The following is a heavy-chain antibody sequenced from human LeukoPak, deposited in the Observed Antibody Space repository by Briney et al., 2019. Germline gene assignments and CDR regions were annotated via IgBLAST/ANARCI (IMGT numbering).Heavy chain of an antibody. CDR1: GGSFSGYY. V-gene: IGHV4-34*01. CDR3: ARWEGRSYYDFDY. CDR2: INHSGST. J-gene: IGHJ4*02. Sequence: SETLSLTCAVYGGSFSGYYWSWIRQPPGKGLEWIGEINHSGSTNYNPSLKSRVTISVDTSKNQFSLKLSSVTAADTAVDYCARWEGRSYYDFDYWGQGTLVTVSS. D-gene: IGHD1-26*01.